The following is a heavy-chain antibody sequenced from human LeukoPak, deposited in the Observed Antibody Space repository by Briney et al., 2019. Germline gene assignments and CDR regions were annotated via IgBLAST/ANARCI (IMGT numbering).Heavy chain of an antibody. CDR2: ISHDGSNK. CDR3: AKDLREDNYFDY. Sequence: PGGSLRLSCAASGFTFSSYAMHWVRQAPGKGLEWVAVISHDGSNKYYADSVKGRFTISRDNSKNTLYLQMNSLRAEDTAVYYCAKDLREDNYFDYWGQGTLVTVSS. V-gene: IGHV3-30-3*01. CDR1: GFTFSSYA. J-gene: IGHJ4*02.